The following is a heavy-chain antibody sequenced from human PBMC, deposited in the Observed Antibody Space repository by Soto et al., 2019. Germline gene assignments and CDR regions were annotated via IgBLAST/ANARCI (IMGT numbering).Heavy chain of an antibody. J-gene: IGHJ4*02. CDR3: ARDGDSSASLLDY. V-gene: IGHV3-33*01. CDR1: GFTFSSYG. D-gene: IGHD6-25*01. Sequence: GGSLRLSCAASGFTFSSYGMHWVRQAPGKGLEWVGVIWYDGSNKYYADSVQVRFTISRDNSKNTLYLQMNSLRAEDTAVYYCARDGDSSASLLDYWGQGTLVTVSS. CDR2: IWYDGSNK.